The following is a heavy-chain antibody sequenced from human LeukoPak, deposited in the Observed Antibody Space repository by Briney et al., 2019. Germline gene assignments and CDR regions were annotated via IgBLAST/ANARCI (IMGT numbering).Heavy chain of an antibody. CDR3: ARVDAENSHWYFDI. V-gene: IGHV3-21*01. CDR1: GFTFSSYS. D-gene: IGHD2-2*01. Sequence: PGGSLRLSCAASGFTFSSYSMNWVRQAPGKGLEWVSSINSSSGYIYYADSVKGRFTISRDNAKNSLYLQMTSLRAEDTAEYYCARVDAENSHWYFDIWGRGALVTVSS. CDR2: INSSSGYI. J-gene: IGHJ2*01.